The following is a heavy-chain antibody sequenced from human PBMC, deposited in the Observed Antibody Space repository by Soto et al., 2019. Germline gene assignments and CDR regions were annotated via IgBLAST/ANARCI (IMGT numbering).Heavy chain of an antibody. CDR2: IKSGGNTK. CDR1: GFAFNGYE. V-gene: IGHV3-48*03. CDR3: EKYRVWELLYCLDY. D-gene: IGHD1-26*01. J-gene: IGHJ4*02. Sequence: PGGSLTLSCAASGFAFNGYEMDLVRQAPGKGLEWVANIKSGGNTKFYVDSVNVRFTISRDNSNNTLYLQMNSLRAEDTAVYYCEKYRVWELLYCLDYGGQGTRATVSS.